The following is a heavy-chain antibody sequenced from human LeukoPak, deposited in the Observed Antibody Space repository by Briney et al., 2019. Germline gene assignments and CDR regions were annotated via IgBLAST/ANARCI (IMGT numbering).Heavy chain of an antibody. V-gene: IGHV3-7*01. CDR2: IKKTGSET. CDR1: GFTFSHFW. Sequence: GGSLRLSCAASGFTFSHFWMSWVRQAPGKGLEWVAYIKKTGSETYYVDSVKGRFTITRDNTRNSLFLQMYSLRAEDTAMYFCAREDGYCSGGNCYSYFDSWGQGTLVTVSS. D-gene: IGHD2-15*01. CDR3: AREDGYCSGGNCYSYFDS. J-gene: IGHJ4*02.